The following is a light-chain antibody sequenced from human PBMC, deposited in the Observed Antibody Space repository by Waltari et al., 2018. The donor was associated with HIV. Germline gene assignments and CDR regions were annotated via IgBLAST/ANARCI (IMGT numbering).Light chain of an antibody. Sequence: IQMTQSPSTLSASVGDRVTITCRASQRLSTWLAWYQQRPGKAPRLLIYKGSILEGGVPSRFSGSGSGTEFTLTINGLQPDDFATYFCQQYGTYPHTFGQGTKLDI. CDR1: QRLSTW. CDR3: QQYGTYPHT. CDR2: KGS. J-gene: IGKJ2*01. V-gene: IGKV1-5*03.